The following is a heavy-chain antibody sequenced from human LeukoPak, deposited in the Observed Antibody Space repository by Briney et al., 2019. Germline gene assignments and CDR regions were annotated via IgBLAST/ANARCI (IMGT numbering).Heavy chain of an antibody. Sequence: GGSVRLSSGDSGCAFSRDAVNLLGDAASKGLKWASAISGSGGSTYYADSVRGRFTISRDNSKNTLYLQMNSLRAEDTAVYYCAKRYCSSTSCYGYWGHGTLVTVSS. CDR1: GCAFSRDA. V-gene: IGHV3-23*01. D-gene: IGHD2-2*01. J-gene: IGHJ4*01. CDR2: ISGSGGST. CDR3: AKRYCSSTSCYGY.